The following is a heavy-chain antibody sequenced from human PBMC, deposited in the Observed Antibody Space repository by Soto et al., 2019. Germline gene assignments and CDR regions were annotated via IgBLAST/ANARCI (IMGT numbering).Heavy chain of an antibody. CDR2: ISGSGGST. CDR1: GFTFSSYA. Sequence: GGSLRLSCAASGFTFSSYAMSWVRQAPGKGLEWVSAISGSGGSTYYADSVKGRFTISRDNSKNTLYLQMNSLRAEDTAVYYCAKDLGGLGYDSSGYYYLDYWGQGTLVTVSS. CDR3: AKDLGGLGYDSSGYYYLDY. V-gene: IGHV3-23*01. J-gene: IGHJ4*02. D-gene: IGHD3-22*01.